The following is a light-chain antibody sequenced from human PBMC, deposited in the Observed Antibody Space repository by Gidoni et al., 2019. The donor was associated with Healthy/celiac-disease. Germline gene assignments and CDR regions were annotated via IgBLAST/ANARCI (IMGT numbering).Light chain of an antibody. Sequence: DIQMTQSPSSLSASVGDRVTITCQASQDISNYLNWYQQKPGKAPKLLIYDASNLETGVPSSFSGSGSGTDFTFTISSLQPEDIATYYCQQYDNLPYTFGQXTKLEIK. CDR3: QQYDNLPYT. CDR1: QDISNY. CDR2: DAS. V-gene: IGKV1-33*01. J-gene: IGKJ2*01.